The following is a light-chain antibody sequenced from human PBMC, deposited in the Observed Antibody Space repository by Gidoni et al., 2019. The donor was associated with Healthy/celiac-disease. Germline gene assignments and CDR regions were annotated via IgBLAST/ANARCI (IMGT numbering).Light chain of an antibody. Sequence: SLLTRPPPFSGAPGQGLITSCTGSSSNIGAGYDVHWYQQLPGTAPKLLIYVNSNRPSGVPDRFSGSKSGTSASLAITGLQAEDEADYYCQSYDSSLSASVVFGGGTKLTVL. J-gene: IGLJ2*01. CDR3: QSYDSSLSASVV. CDR2: VNS. V-gene: IGLV1-40*01. CDR1: SSNIGAGYD.